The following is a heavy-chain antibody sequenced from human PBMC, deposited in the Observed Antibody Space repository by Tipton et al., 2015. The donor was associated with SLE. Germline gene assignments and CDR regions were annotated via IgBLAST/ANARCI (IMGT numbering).Heavy chain of an antibody. J-gene: IGHJ3*02. CDR2: INHSGST. D-gene: IGHD6-13*01. CDR1: TYSISNGYY. Sequence: TLSLTCSVSTYSISNGYYWSWIRQPPGKGLEWIGEINHSGSTNYNPSLKSRVTISVDTSKNQFSLKLSSVTAADTAVYYCARAGDSRDFDGFDIWGQGTMVTVSS. CDR3: ARAGDSRDFDGFDI. V-gene: IGHV4-38-2*02.